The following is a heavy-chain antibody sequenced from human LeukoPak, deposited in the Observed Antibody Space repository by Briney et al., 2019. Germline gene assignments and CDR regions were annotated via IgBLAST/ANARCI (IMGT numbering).Heavy chain of an antibody. CDR2: IFYSGST. CDR1: GGSISSYY. CDR3: ARGNYGDYQRCFDY. V-gene: IGHV4-59*12. J-gene: IGHJ4*02. Sequence: SETLSLTCTVSGGSISSYYWSWIRQPPGEGLEWIGYIFYSGSTNYNPSLKSRVTISVDTSKNHFSLKLSSVTAADTAVYYCARGNYGDYQRCFDYWGQGTLVTVSS. D-gene: IGHD4-17*01.